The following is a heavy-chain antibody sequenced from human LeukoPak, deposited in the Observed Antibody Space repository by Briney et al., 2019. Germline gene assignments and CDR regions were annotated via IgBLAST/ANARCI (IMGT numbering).Heavy chain of an antibody. CDR3: ARDGIYDFWSGYGPFDY. V-gene: IGHV3-48*01. CDR1: GFTFSSYS. D-gene: IGHD3-3*01. CDR2: ISSSSSTI. Sequence: GGSLRLSCAASGFTFSSYSMNWVRQAPGKGLEWVSYISSSSSTIYYADSVKGRFTISRDNAKNSLYLQMNSLRAEDTAVYYCARDGIYDFWSGYGPFDYWGRGTLVTVSS. J-gene: IGHJ4*02.